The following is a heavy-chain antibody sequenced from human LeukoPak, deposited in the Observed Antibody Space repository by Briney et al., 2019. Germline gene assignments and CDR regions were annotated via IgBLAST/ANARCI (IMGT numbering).Heavy chain of an antibody. CDR2: INHSGST. Sequence: PSETLSLTCAVYGGSFSGYYWSWIRQPPGKGLEWIGEINHSGSTNYNPSLKSRVTISVDTSKNQFSLKLSSVTAADTAVYYCARVLVSSALFFDYWGQGTLVTVSS. V-gene: IGHV4-34*01. CDR3: ARVLVSSALFFDY. CDR1: GGSFSGYY. D-gene: IGHD2/OR15-2a*01. J-gene: IGHJ4*02.